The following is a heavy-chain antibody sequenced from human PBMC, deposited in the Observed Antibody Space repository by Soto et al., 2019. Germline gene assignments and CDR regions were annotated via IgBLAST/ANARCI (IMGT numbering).Heavy chain of an antibody. Sequence: QVQLVESGEGMVQPGRSLRLSCAASGFTFRSYGMLWVRQAPGEGLEWVALISHDGSNKYYTDSVKGRFTISRDNSKNTLFLQMNSLRAEDTAVYFCAGGYDWGDYWGQGTLVTVSS. CDR3: AGGYDWGDY. CDR1: GFTFRSYG. CDR2: ISHDGSNK. J-gene: IGHJ4*02. V-gene: IGHV3-30*03. D-gene: IGHD5-12*01.